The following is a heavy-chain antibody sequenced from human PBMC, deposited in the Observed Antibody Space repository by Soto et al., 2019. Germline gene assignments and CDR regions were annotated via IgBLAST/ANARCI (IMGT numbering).Heavy chain of an antibody. CDR3: ARASLYDSSGYKRYYFDY. CDR1: GVTFSSYA. Sequence: QVQLVQSGAEVKKPGSSVKFSCKASGVTFSSYAISWVRQAPGQGLEWMVGIIPICGTANYAQKFQGRVTITADESTRTAYMELSSLRSEDTAVYYCARASLYDSSGYKRYYFDYWGQGTLVTVSS. V-gene: IGHV1-69*01. J-gene: IGHJ4*02. D-gene: IGHD3-22*01. CDR2: IIPICGTA.